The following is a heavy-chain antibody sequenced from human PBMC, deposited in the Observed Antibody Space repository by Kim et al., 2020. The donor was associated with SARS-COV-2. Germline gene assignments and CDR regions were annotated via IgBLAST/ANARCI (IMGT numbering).Heavy chain of an antibody. CDR2: IYSGGST. CDR3: AREANFWSGYWRRGYYGMDV. D-gene: IGHD3-3*01. Sequence: GGSLRLSCAASGFTVSSNYMSWVRQAPGKGLEWVSVIYSGGSTYYADSVKGRFTISRHNSKNTLYLQMNSLRAEDTAVYYCAREANFWSGYWRRGYYGMDVWGQGTKVTVSS. V-gene: IGHV3-53*04. J-gene: IGHJ6*02. CDR1: GFTVSSNY.